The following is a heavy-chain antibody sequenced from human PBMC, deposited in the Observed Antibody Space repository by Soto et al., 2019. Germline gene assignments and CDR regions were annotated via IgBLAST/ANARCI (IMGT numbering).Heavy chain of an antibody. CDR3: ARGRQLVGCFYYYMDG. Sequence: GASVKVSCKASGYTFTNYGITWVRQAPGQGLEWMGWISAYNGDTHYTQRLQGRVTMTTDTSTSTAYMELRGLRSDDTAVYYCARGRQLVGCFYYYMDGWGKGTTVTVSS. CDR1: GYTFTNYG. CDR2: ISAYNGDT. J-gene: IGHJ6*03. V-gene: IGHV1-18*01. D-gene: IGHD6-6*01.